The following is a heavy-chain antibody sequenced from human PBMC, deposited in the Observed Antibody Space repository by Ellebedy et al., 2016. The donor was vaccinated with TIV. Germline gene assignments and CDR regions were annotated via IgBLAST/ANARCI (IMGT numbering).Heavy chain of an antibody. Sequence: ASVKVSCKASGYTFTKYGIRWVRLPPGQGLEWMVWLSGYNGDTNYAQKFQGRVTMTIDTSTTTVYMELRSLSFDDTAVYYCTRGFYEKFDPWGQGTLVTVS. CDR2: LSGYNGDT. V-gene: IGHV1-18*04. D-gene: IGHD5/OR15-5a*01. CDR3: TRGFYEKFDP. CDR1: GYTFTKYG. J-gene: IGHJ5*02.